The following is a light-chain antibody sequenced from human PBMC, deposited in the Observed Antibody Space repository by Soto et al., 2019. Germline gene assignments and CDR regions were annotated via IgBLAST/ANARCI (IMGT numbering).Light chain of an antibody. Sequence: QSVLTQSPSASASLGASVKLTCTLRSGHSSYAIAWHQQQPGKGPRYLMKLDSDGSHTKGDAIPDRFSGSSSGAERYLTISSLQSEDEDDYYCQTWGTGIHVVFGGGTKVTVL. J-gene: IGLJ2*01. V-gene: IGLV4-69*01. CDR2: LDSDGSH. CDR1: SGHSSYA. CDR3: QTWGTGIHVV.